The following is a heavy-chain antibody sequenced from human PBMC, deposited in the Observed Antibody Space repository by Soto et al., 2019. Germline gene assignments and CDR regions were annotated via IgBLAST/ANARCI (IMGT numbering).Heavy chain of an antibody. CDR1: GGSVSNKTYY. CDR2: VYYSGTT. V-gene: IGHV4-61*01. D-gene: IGHD4-17*01. CDR3: ARTTAVPNTLRSRYFFDC. Sequence: SETLSLTCSVSGGSVSNKTYYWSWIRQPPGKRLEWIGYVYYSGTTNYNPSLKSRVTISVDLSKNQFSLRLSSVTTADTALYYCARTTAVPNTLRSRYFFDCWGQGTMVTVYS. J-gene: IGHJ4*02.